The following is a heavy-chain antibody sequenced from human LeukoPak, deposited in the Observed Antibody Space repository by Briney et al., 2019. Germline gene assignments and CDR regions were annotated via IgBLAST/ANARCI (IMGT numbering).Heavy chain of an antibody. V-gene: IGHV4-34*01. CDR1: GGSFSGYY. CDR2: INHSGST. Sequence: SETLSLTCAVYGGSFSGYYWSWIRQPPGKGLEGIGEINHSGSTNYNPSLKSRVTISVDTSKNQFSLKLSSVTAADTAVYYCARSFALAGSGSYEFDPWGQGTLVTVSS. CDR3: ARSFALAGSGSYEFDP. D-gene: IGHD3-10*01. J-gene: IGHJ5*02.